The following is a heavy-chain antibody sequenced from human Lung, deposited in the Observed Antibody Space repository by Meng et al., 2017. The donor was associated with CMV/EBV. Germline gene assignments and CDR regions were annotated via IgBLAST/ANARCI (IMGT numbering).Heavy chain of an antibody. V-gene: IGHV3-11*01. D-gene: IGHD4-17*01. CDR1: GFTFGDYY. Sequence: GGSXRLSCAASGFTFGDYYMSWIRQAPGKGLEWLSYIKSGGIDTFYADSLKGRFTISRDNAKNLLYLQMKSLTAEDTAVYYCARGPFYGFDYWGQGTLVTFSS. J-gene: IGHJ4*02. CDR3: ARGPFYGFDY. CDR2: IKSGGIDT.